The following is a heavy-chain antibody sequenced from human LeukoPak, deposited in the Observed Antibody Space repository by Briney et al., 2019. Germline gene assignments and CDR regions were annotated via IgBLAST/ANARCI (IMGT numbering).Heavy chain of an antibody. CDR3: AVGGYGDYDPVGDY. Sequence: PGGSLRLSCAASGFTVSSNYMNWVRQAPGKGLEWVAVISYDGSNKNHVDSVKGRFTISRDNSKNTLYLHMNSLRPEDTAVYYCAVGGYGDYDPVGDYWGQGTLVTVSS. J-gene: IGHJ4*02. CDR2: ISYDGSNK. D-gene: IGHD4-17*01. CDR1: GFTVSSNY. V-gene: IGHV3-30-3*01.